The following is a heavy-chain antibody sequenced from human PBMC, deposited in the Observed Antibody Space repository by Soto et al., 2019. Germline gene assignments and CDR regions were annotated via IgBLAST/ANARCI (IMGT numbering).Heavy chain of an antibody. CDR3: PKHRAVAPPDPY. V-gene: IGHV3-74*01. CDR2: INGDGSTT. CDR1: GFTFSSYL. Sequence: EVQLVESGGGLVQPGGSLRLSCAASGFTFSSYLMYWARQAPGKGLVWVSRINGDGSTTNYADSVKGRFTISRDNAKNIFYRQINSRRPGDRAVYACPKHRAVAPPDPYWARGTLVPFSS. J-gene: IGHJ4*02. D-gene: IGHD2-15*01.